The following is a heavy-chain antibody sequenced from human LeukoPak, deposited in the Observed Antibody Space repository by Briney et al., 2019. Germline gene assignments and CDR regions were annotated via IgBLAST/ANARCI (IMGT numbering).Heavy chain of an antibody. CDR3: ARDIRGYSCGGFDY. CDR2: IYTSGRT. J-gene: IGHJ4*02. D-gene: IGHD5-18*01. V-gene: IGHV4-4*07. CDR1: GGSISRYY. Sequence: SETLSLTCTLSGGSISRYYWSWIRQPAGKGLEWIGRIYTSGRTNYNTSLKSRVTMSVDTSKNQFSLKLSSVTAADAAVYYCARDIRGYSCGGFDYWGQGTLVTVSS.